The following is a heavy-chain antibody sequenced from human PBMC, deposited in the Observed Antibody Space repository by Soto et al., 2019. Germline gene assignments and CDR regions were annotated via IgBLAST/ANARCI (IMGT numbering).Heavy chain of an antibody. CDR1: GFIFSSYD. V-gene: IGHV3-13*01. CDR3: AGGFHTGYDSYYYYGMGV. D-gene: IGHD5-12*01. CDR2: ITTTGDT. J-gene: IGHJ6*02. Sequence: GGSLRLSCAASGFIFSSYDVHWVRQAPGKGLEWVSVITTTGDTYYAASVKGRFTISRENAENSLYLQMNSLRAEDAAVYYCAGGFHTGYDSYYYYGMGVWGQGTTVTVSS.